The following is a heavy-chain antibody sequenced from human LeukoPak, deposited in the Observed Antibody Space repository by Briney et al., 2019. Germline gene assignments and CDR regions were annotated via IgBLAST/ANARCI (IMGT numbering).Heavy chain of an antibody. CDR2: VDPEDGET. Sequence: GASVKVSCKASGYTFTDYYMHWVQQAPGKGLEWMGRVDPEDGETIYAEKFQGRVTITADTSTDTAYMELSSLRSEDTAVYYCATVDYDSSGCWGQGTLVTVSS. CDR1: GYTFTDYY. J-gene: IGHJ4*02. D-gene: IGHD3-22*01. V-gene: IGHV1-69-2*01. CDR3: ATVDYDSSGC.